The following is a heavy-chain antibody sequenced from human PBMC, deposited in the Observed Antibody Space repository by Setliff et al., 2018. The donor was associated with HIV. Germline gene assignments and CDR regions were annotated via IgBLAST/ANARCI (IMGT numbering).Heavy chain of an antibody. CDR1: GYTFTTYW. J-gene: IGHJ4*02. CDR2: IFPGDSDT. CDR3: GRYASGSYYFDY. Sequence: PGESLKISCKGSGYTFTTYWIAWVRQMPGKGLEWMGIIFPGDSDTRYSPSFQGQVTISADKSITTAYLQGSSLKASDTAIYYCGRYASGSYYFDYWGQGTLVTVSS. V-gene: IGHV5-51*01. D-gene: IGHD3-10*01.